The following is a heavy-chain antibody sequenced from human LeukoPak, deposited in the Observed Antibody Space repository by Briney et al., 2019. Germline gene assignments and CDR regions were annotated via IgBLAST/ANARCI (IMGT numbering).Heavy chain of an antibody. V-gene: IGHV4-39*01. CDR3: ARSSIAARPLDY. D-gene: IGHD6-6*01. CDR1: GGSIGSSSYY. CDR2: IYYSGST. J-gene: IGHJ4*02. Sequence: KASETLSLTCTVSGGSIGSSSYYWGWIRQPPRKGLEWIGSIYYSGSTYYNPSLKSRVTISVDTSKNQFSLKLSSVTAADTAVYYCARSSIAARPLDYWGQGTLVTVSS.